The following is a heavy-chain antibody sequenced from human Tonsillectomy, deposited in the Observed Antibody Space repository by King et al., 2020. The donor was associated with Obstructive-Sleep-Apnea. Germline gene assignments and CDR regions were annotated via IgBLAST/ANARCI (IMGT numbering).Heavy chain of an antibody. CDR2: ISGSGGST. CDR3: ANSRDNYVGALDI. J-gene: IGHJ3*02. CDR1: GFTFSSYA. V-gene: IGHV3-23*04. D-gene: IGHD3-16*01. Sequence: VQLVESGGGLVQPGGSLRLSCAASGFTFSSYAVSWVRQAPGKGLEWVTGISGSGGSTYYADSVKGRFTISRDNSKNTLCLQMNSLRAEDTAVYYCANSRDNYVGALDIWGQGTMVTVSS.